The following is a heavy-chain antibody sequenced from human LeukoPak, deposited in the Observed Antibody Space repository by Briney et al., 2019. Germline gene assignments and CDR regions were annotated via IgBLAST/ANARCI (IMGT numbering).Heavy chain of an antibody. D-gene: IGHD4-17*01. CDR3: ARAREPDGPITTVTTGYFDL. V-gene: IGHV1-69*13. Sequence: SVKVSCKASGGIFSSYAISWVRQAPGQGLEWMGGIIPIFGTANYAQKFQGRVTITADESTSTAYMELSSLRSEDTAVYYCARAREPDGPITTVTTGYFDLWGRGTLVTVSS. CDR1: GGIFSSYA. CDR2: IIPIFGTA. J-gene: IGHJ2*01.